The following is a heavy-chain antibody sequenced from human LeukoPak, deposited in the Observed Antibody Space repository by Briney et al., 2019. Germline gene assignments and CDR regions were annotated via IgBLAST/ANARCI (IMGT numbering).Heavy chain of an antibody. CDR1: GYSISSAYY. Sequence: PSETLSLTCAVSGYSISSAYYWGWIRQPPGKGLEWIGTISHSGTTYFNPSLKSRVTIFLVTSKNQFSLKLTSVTAADTAVYYCARFGSTSGRGFDPWGQGTLVTVSS. D-gene: IGHD2-2*01. CDR2: ISHSGTT. J-gene: IGHJ5*02. V-gene: IGHV4-38-2*01. CDR3: ARFGSTSGRGFDP.